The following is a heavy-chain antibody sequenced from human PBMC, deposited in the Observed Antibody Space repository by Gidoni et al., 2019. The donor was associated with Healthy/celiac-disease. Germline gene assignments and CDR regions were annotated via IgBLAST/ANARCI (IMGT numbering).Heavy chain of an antibody. V-gene: IGHV3-33*01. CDR3: ARDGETTVDPRGYFDY. CDR2: IWYDGSNK. J-gene: IGHJ4*02. CDR1: GFTFSSYG. D-gene: IGHD4-17*01. Sequence: QVQLVESGGGVVQPGRSLRLSCAASGFTFSSYGMHWVRQAPGKGLEWVAVIWYDGSNKYYADSVKGRFTISRDNSKNTLYLQMNSLRAEDTAVYYCARDGETTVDPRGYFDYWGQGTLVTVSS.